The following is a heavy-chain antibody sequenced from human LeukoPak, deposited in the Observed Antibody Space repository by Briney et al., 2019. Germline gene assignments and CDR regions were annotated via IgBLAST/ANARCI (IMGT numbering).Heavy chain of an antibody. CDR1: GGSISSYY. D-gene: IGHD4-11*01. CDR2: IYYSGST. J-gene: IGHJ6*02. CDR3: ARDRVYSNYGMDV. Sequence: ASETLSLTCTVSGGSISSYYWSWIRQPPGKGLEWIGYIYYSGSTYYNPSLKSRVTISVDTSKNQFSLKLSSVTAADTAVYYCARDRVYSNYGMDVWGQGTTVTVSS. V-gene: IGHV4-59*12.